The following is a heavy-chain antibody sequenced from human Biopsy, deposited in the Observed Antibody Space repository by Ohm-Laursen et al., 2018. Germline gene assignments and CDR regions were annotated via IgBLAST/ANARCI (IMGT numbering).Heavy chain of an antibody. V-gene: IGHV4-38-2*02. J-gene: IGHJ5*02. D-gene: IGHD3-9*01. CDR1: GFSISSGYY. CDR2: VYDSGKS. Sequence: TLSLTCAVPGFSISSGYYWGWIRQPPGKGLEWIGSVYDSGKSYYNPSLKSRVTISVDVSKNQFSLKLSSVTAADTAVYYCARDRFDLLTPNWFDPWGQGTLVTVSS. CDR3: ARDRFDLLTPNWFDP.